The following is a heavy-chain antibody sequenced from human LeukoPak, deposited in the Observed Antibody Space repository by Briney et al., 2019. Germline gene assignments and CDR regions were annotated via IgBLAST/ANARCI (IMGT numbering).Heavy chain of an antibody. Sequence: PGGSLRLSCATSGFTFDKYGIHWVRQAPGKGLVWASRINTDGSTTTYADSVKGRFTISRDNAKNTLYLQMNSLRAEDTAVYYCSRGHLTDVDKVADWGQGADLVTVSS. CDR2: INTDGSTT. J-gene: IGHJ4*03. V-gene: IGHV3-74*01. CDR1: GFTFDKYG. CDR3: SRGHLTDVDKVAD. D-gene: IGHD5-12*01.